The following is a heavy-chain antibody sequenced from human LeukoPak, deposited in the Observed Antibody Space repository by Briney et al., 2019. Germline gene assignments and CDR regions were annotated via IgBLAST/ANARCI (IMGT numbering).Heavy chain of an antibody. CDR2: TYHSGST. J-gene: IGHJ4*02. V-gene: IGHV4-38-2*02. CDR1: GYSISSGYY. D-gene: IGHD5-18*01. Sequence: SETLSLTCTVSGYSISSGYYWGWIRQPPGKGLEWIGSTYHSGSTYYNPSLKSRVTISVDTSKNQFSLKLSSVTAADTAVYYCARNMRNTAMAPFDYWGQGTLVTVSS. CDR3: ARNMRNTAMAPFDY.